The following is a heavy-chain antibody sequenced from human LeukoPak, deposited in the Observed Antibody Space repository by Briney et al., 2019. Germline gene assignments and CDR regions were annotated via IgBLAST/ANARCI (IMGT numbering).Heavy chain of an antibody. Sequence: GGSLRLSCAASGFTFSNSALSWVRQAPGKGLEWVSDISGSGGSTYYADSVKGRFTISRDNSKNTLYLQMNSLRAEDTAVYYCAREGLRSIAARRGTRDYMDVWGKGTTVIVSS. J-gene: IGHJ6*03. CDR1: GFTFSNSA. CDR3: AREGLRSIAARRGTRDYMDV. CDR2: ISGSGGST. D-gene: IGHD6-6*01. V-gene: IGHV3-23*01.